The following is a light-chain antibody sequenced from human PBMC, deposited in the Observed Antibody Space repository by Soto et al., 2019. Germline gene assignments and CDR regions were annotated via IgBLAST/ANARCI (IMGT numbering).Light chain of an antibody. CDR3: QQYGSSPPRT. J-gene: IGKJ1*01. Sequence: MKQSPATLSVSPGERAIPSCSASQNVANYLDWYQQKPGQAPRLLIYGASTRATDVPDRFSGSGSGADFTLSISRLEPEDFAVYYCQQYGSSPPRTFGQGTMV. CDR2: GAS. CDR1: QNVANY. V-gene: IGKV3-20*01.